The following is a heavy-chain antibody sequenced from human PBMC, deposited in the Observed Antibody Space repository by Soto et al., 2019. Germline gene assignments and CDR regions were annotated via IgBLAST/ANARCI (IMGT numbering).Heavy chain of an antibody. CDR3: ARLNPAGDYFDY. CDR1: GGSISSYY. D-gene: IGHD3-10*01. J-gene: IGHJ4*02. CDR2: IYYSGST. Sequence: AETLALTCTVSGGSISSYYWSWIRQPPGKGLEWIGYIYYSGSTNYNPSLKSRVTISVDTSKNQFSLKLSSVTAADMAVYYCARLNPAGDYFDYWGQGTLVTVSS. V-gene: IGHV4-59*08.